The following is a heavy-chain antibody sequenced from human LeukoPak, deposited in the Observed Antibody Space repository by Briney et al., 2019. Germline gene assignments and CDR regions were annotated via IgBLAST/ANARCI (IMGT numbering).Heavy chain of an antibody. J-gene: IGHJ4*02. CDR1: GGSISSYY. V-gene: IGHV4-59*12. Sequence: PSETLSLTCTVSGGSISSYYWSWIRQPPGKGLEWIGYIYYSGSTNYNPSLKSRVTISVDTSKNQFSLKLSSVTAADTAAYYCARMTTVTFLDYWGQGTLVTVSS. CDR3: ARMTTVTFLDY. D-gene: IGHD4-11*01. CDR2: IYYSGST.